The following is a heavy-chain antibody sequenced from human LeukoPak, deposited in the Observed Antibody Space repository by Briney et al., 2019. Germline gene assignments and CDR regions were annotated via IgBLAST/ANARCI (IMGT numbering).Heavy chain of an antibody. D-gene: IGHD2-8*01. CDR1: GFTFSSYA. CDR2: TGGAGGSI. J-gene: IGHJ4*02. Sequence: GGSLRLSCEASGFTFSSYAMSWVRQAAGKGLEWVSGTGGAGGSIYYADSVKGRFTISRDNSKNTLYLQMNSPRAEDTAIYYCVKDFGNCINGVCYGTPLDYWGQGTLVTVSS. CDR3: VKDFGNCINGVCYGTPLDY. V-gene: IGHV3-23*01.